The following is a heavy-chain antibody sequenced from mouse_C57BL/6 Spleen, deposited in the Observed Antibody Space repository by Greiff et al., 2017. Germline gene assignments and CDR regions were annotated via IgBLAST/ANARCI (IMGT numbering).Heavy chain of an antibody. D-gene: IGHD4-1*01. V-gene: IGHV5-4*03. Sequence: EVKLVESGGGLVKPGGSLKLSCAASGFTFSSYAMSWVRQTPEKRLEWVATISDGGSYTYYPDNVKGRVTISRDNAKNTLYLQMSHLKSEDTAMYYCARTGFDYWGQGTTLTVSS. J-gene: IGHJ2*01. CDR1: GFTFSSYA. CDR3: ARTGFDY. CDR2: ISDGGSYT.